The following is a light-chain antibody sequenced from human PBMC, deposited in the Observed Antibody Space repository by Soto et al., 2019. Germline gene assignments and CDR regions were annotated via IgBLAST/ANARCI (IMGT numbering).Light chain of an antibody. CDR2: DVT. J-gene: IGLJ1*01. Sequence: QSVLTQPASLSGSPGQSITLLCTGNSSEFGIYNSVSWYQQHPGKAPKLMIHDVTNRPSGVSSRFSGSRSGNTASLTISGLQAEDEADYYCSSFTSSSSYVFGPGTKVTVL. CDR3: SSFTSSSSYV. CDR1: SSEFGIYNS. V-gene: IGLV2-14*01.